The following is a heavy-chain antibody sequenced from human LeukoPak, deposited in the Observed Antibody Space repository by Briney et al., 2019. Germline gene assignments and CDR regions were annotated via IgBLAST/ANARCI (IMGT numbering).Heavy chain of an antibody. CDR3: ARVIWDSGSYHDAFDI. J-gene: IGHJ3*02. CDR1: GGTFSSYA. V-gene: IGHV1-69*05. D-gene: IGHD1-26*01. CDR2: ITPIFGTA. Sequence: SVKVSCKASGGTFSSYAISWVRQAPGQGLEWMGRITPIFGTANYAQKFQGRVTITTDESTSTAYMELSSLRSEDTAVYYCARVIWDSGSYHDAFDIWGQGTMVTVSS.